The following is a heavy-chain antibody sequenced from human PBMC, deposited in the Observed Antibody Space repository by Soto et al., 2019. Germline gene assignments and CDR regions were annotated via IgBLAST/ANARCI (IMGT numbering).Heavy chain of an antibody. V-gene: IGHV3-30*18. CDR1: GFTFSDYA. D-gene: IGHD6-19*01. CDR3: AKGGRHWLVTSDFNY. Sequence: VQLVESGGGVVQPGRSLRLSCAASGFTFSDYAMHWVRQAPGKGLDWVAVVSHDGRNTHYADSVKGRFTISRDSSKTTVSLEMTSLRAEDTAVYYCAKGGRHWLVTSDFNYWGQGALVTVSS. CDR2: VSHDGRNT. J-gene: IGHJ4*02.